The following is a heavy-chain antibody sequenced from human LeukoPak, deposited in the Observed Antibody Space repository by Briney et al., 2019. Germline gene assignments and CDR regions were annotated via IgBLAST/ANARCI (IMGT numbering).Heavy chain of an antibody. V-gene: IGHV4-59*01. CDR1: GGSISSYY. J-gene: IGHJ6*04. Sequence: KPSETLSLTCTVSGGSISSYYWSWIRQPPGKGLEWIGYIYYSGSTNYNPSLKSRVTISVDTSKNRFSLKLSSVTAADTAVYYCARDYPGLPYYYYGMDVWGKGTTVTVSS. CDR2: IYYSGST. CDR3: ARDYPGLPYYYYGMDV.